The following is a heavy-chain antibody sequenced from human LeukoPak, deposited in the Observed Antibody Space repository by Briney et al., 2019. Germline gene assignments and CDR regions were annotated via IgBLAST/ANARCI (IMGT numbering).Heavy chain of an antibody. CDR2: IYHSGST. J-gene: IGHJ4*02. Sequence: SETLSLTCTVSGYSISSGYYWGWIRQPPGKGLEWIGSIYHSGSTYYNPSLKSRVTISVDTSKNQFSLKLSSVTAADTAVYYCAYGGSYGAFDYWGQGTLVTVSS. CDR3: AYGGSYGAFDY. CDR1: GYSISSGYY. D-gene: IGHD1-26*01. V-gene: IGHV4-38-2*02.